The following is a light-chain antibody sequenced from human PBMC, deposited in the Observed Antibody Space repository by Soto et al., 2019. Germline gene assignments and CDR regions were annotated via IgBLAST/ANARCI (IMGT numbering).Light chain of an antibody. J-gene: IGLJ3*02. V-gene: IGLV2-14*01. CDR1: SSDVGGYDY. CDR2: EVR. CDR3: SSFTSSGTL. Sequence: QSVLTQPATVSGSPGQPITISCTGTSSDVGGYDYVSWYQQHPGKVPKLIIYEVRIRASGVSNRFSASKSANTASLDISGLQPEDEADYYCSSFTSSGTLFGGGTKLTVL.